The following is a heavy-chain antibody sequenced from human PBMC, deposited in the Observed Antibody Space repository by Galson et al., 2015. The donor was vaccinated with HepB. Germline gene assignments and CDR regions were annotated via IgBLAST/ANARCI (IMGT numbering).Heavy chain of an antibody. CDR3: AKDGEYPFDY. Sequence: SLRLSCAASGLTFSSYGMHWVRQAPGKGLEWVAVISYDGSNKYYADSVKGRFTISRDNSKNTLYLQMNSLRAEDTAVYYCAKDGEYPFDYWGQGTLVTVSS. J-gene: IGHJ4*02. CDR2: ISYDGSNK. D-gene: IGHD3-10*01. V-gene: IGHV3-30*18. CDR1: GLTFSSYG.